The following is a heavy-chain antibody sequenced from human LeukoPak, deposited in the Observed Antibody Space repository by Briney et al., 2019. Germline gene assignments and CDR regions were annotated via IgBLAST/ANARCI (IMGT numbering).Heavy chain of an antibody. J-gene: IGHJ4*01. V-gene: IGHV3-74*01. Sequence: GGSLRLSCTASGFTLSNYWMHWVRQVPGKRLVWVSRISGDGSVTNYADSVQGRFTISRDNAKNTLYLQIDSLRSEDTAVYYCARYSSSTGGASYYLDYWGHGTLVTVSS. CDR1: GFTLSNYW. D-gene: IGHD6-6*01. CDR2: ISGDGSVT. CDR3: ARYSSSTGGASYYLDY.